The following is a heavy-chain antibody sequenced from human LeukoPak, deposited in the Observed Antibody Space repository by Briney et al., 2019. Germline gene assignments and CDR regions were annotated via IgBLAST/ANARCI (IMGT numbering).Heavy chain of an antibody. CDR1: SSGGYY. V-gene: IGHV3-9*01. CDR2: ISWNSGSI. CDR3: AKDKGYGGYDAFDI. J-gene: IGHJ3*02. Sequence: SSGGYYWSWIRQPPGKGLEWVPGISWNSGSIGYADSVKGRFTISRDNAKNSLYLQMNSLRAEDTALYYCAKDKGYGGYDAFDIWGQGTMVTVSS. D-gene: IGHD5-12*01.